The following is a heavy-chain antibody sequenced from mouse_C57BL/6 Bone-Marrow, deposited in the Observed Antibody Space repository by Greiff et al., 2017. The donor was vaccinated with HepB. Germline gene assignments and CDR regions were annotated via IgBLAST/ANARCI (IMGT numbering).Heavy chain of an antibody. CDR3: ARSFITTVATGFDY. CDR2: IFPGSGST. Sequence: QVQLQQSGPELVRPGASVKISCKAPGYTFTGHWMQWVRQRPGQGLEWIGEIFPGSGSTYYNEKFKGKATLTVDTSSSTAYMQLSSLTSEDSAVYFCARSFITTVATGFDYWGQGTTLTVSS. CDR1: GYTFTGHW. D-gene: IGHD1-1*01. J-gene: IGHJ2*01. V-gene: IGHV1-56*01.